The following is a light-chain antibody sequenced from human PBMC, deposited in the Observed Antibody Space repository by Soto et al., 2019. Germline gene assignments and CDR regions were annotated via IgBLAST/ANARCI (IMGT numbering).Light chain of an antibody. V-gene: IGKV3-20*01. CDR2: GAS. J-gene: IGKJ5*01. CDR1: LTVSSNY. Sequence: EIILTQSPDTLSLSPGERATLSCRASLTVSSNYLAWCQQRPGQAPRLLIYGASTRAAGIPDRFSGSGSRTDFTLTITRLEPEDSAVYFCQQYTGPPTTFGQGTRLEIK. CDR3: QQYTGPPTT.